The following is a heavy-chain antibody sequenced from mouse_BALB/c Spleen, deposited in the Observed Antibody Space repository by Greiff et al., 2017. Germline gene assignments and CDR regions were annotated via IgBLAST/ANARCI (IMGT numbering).Heavy chain of an antibody. V-gene: IGHV1-7*01. Sequence: QVQLQQSGAELAKPGASVKMSCKASGYTFTSYWMHWVKQRPGQGLEWIGYINPSTGYTEYNQKFKDKATLTADKSSSTAYMQLSSLTSEDSAVYYCARQRNSGAMDYWGQGTSVAVSS. D-gene: IGHD2-1*01. CDR2: INPSTGYT. J-gene: IGHJ4*01. CDR3: ARQRNSGAMDY. CDR1: GYTFTSYW.